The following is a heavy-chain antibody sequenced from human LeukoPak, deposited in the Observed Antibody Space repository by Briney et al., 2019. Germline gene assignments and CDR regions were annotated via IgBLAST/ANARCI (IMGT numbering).Heavy chain of an antibody. CDR2: ISGSGTTK. Sequence: GGSLRLSCAASEFTFGSYAMAWVRQAPGKGLEWVSGISGSGTTKYYAESVKGRFTISRDNSKNTVYLQMSSLRAEDTAVYYCAKGLSDDLLTGTSKYWGQGTLVAVSS. J-gene: IGHJ4*02. CDR3: AKGLSDDLLTGTSKY. V-gene: IGHV3-23*01. D-gene: IGHD3-9*01. CDR1: EFTFGSYA.